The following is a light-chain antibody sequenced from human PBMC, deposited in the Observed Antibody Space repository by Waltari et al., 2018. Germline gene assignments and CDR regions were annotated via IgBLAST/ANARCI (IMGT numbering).Light chain of an antibody. Sequence: EIVMTQSPAALSVSPGERATLSCRASQNVYNNLAWYQEKPGQAPRLLIYGSSPRATGIPATFSGSGSGTEFTLTISSLQSEDFAVYYCQHYDDWPNTFGPGTKVDLK. CDR3: QHYDDWPNT. J-gene: IGKJ3*01. V-gene: IGKV3-15*01. CDR1: QNVYNN. CDR2: GSS.